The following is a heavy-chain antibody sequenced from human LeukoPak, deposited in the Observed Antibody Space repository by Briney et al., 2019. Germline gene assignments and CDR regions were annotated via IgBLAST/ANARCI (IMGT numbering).Heavy chain of an antibody. CDR3: ARGRGWVDH. Sequence: PGGSLRLSCAASGFSFTAYAMSWFRQAPGKGLEWVANIHDDGTVKNYVASVKGRFTISRDDARNSVSLQLTRLRADDTALYYCARGRGWVDHWGQGTLVTVSS. CDR2: IHDDGTVK. J-gene: IGHJ4*02. CDR1: GFSFTAYA. V-gene: IGHV3-7*01. D-gene: IGHD3-16*01.